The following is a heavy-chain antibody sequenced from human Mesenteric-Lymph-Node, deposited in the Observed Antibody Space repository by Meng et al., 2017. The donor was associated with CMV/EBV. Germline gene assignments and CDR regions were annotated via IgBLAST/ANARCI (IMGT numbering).Heavy chain of an antibody. D-gene: IGHD6-13*01. J-gene: IGHJ6*02. Sequence: SETLSLTCAVYGGSFSGYYGSWIRQPPGKGLEWIGEINHSGSTNYNPSLKSRVTISVDTSKNQFSLKLSSVTAADTAVYYCASSSPLHMDVWGQGTTVTVSS. CDR3: ASSSPLHMDV. V-gene: IGHV4-34*01. CDR1: GGSFSGYY. CDR2: INHSGST.